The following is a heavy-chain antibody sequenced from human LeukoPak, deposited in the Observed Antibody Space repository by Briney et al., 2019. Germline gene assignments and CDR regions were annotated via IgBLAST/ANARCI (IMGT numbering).Heavy chain of an antibody. CDR1: GGSFSGYY. CDR2: INHSGST. Sequence: SETLSLTCAVYGGSFSGYYWSWIRQPPGKGLEWIGEINHSGSTNYNPSLKSRVTISVDTSKNQFSLKLSSVTAADTAVYYCASNGFGGVIANSNPRFDYWGQGTLVTVSS. D-gene: IGHD3-16*02. J-gene: IGHJ4*02. V-gene: IGHV4-34*01. CDR3: ASNGFGGVIANSNPRFDY.